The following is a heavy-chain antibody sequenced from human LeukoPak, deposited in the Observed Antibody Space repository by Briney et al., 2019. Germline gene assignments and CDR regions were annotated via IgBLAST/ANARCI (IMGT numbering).Heavy chain of an antibody. D-gene: IGHD3-22*01. CDR1: GGSISSYY. J-gene: IGHJ5*02. CDR2: IYYSGST. V-gene: IGHV4-59*12. Sequence: SETLFLTCTVSGGSISSYYWSWIRQPPGKGLEWIGYIYYSGSTNYNPSLKGRVTMSVDTSKNQFSLKLSSVTAADTAVYYCARVIGTYYYDSSGYYPLLGTPPNWFDPWGQGTLVTVSS. CDR3: ARVIGTYYYDSSGYYPLLGTPPNWFDP.